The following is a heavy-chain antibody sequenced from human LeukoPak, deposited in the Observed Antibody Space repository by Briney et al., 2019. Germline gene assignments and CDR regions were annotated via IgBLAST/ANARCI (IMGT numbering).Heavy chain of an antibody. CDR2: INPDNGGT. J-gene: IGHJ6*03. Sequence: ASMKVSCTAFGYTFGAYFMHWVRQAPGQGLEWMGWINPDNGGTRYAQRFQDRVTMTRDTSITTAYMELGSLKSDDTAVYYCARAGAMIASDYYYYMDVWGNGTTVTVSS. D-gene: IGHD3-16*01. CDR1: GYTFGAYF. CDR3: ARAGAMIASDYYYYMDV. V-gene: IGHV1-2*02.